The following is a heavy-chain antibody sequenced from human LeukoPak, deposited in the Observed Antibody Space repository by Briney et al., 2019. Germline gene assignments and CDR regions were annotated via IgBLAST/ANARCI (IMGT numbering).Heavy chain of an antibody. D-gene: IGHD3-16*01. Sequence: PGGSLRLSCAASGFTFSSSAMSWVRQVPGKGLEWVSGISASGGSTSYADSVRGRFTISRDNSKSTLYLQMNTLRAEDTAVYFCAKDPVNWGQDSGTFDIWGQGTMVTVSS. CDR2: ISASGGST. J-gene: IGHJ3*02. CDR3: AKDPVNWGQDSGTFDI. V-gene: IGHV3-23*01. CDR1: GFTFSSSA.